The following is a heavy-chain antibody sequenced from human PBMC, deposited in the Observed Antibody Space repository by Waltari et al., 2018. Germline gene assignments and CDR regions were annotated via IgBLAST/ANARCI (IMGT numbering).Heavy chain of an antibody. CDR3: ATFRWLGY. V-gene: IGHV3-7*03. CDR2: INFDGREK. D-gene: IGHD3-10*01. CDR1: GLRFSTYW. J-gene: IGHJ4*02. Sequence: EVQLVQSGGGLVQPGGSLRLSCDVSGLRFSTYWMTWVRQGPGKGLEWVANINFDGREKHYVDSVKGRFTISRDNTRNSLFLQMNSLRAEDTAVYYCATFRWLGYWGQGSLVTVSS.